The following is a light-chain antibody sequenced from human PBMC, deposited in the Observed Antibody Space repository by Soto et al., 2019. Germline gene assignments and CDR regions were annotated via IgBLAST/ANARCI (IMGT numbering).Light chain of an antibody. V-gene: IGKV2-30*01. J-gene: IGKJ1*01. CDR3: MQNTHWPRT. CDR2: NVS. Sequence: DVVLTQSPLSLPVTLGQPASISCRSSQGLIYSDGNTYLNWFQQRPGQSPRGLIYNVSNRDSGVRDRFSGSGSGADFTLKISRVEAEDIGIYYCMQNTHWPRTFGQGTKVEIK. CDR1: QGLIYSDGNTY.